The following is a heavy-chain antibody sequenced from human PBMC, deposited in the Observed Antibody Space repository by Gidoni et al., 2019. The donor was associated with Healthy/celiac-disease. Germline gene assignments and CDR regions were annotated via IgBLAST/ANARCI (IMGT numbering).Heavy chain of an antibody. V-gene: IGHV3-21*01. CDR2: ISRSSSYI. J-gene: IGHJ4*02. D-gene: IGHD1-26*01. CDR1: GFTFSSYS. CDR3: ARDGGGSYSNY. Sequence: EVQLVESGGGLVKPGGSLRLSCAASGFTFSSYSMNWVRQAPGKGLELVSSISRSSSYIYYADSVKGRFTISRDNAKNSLYLQMNSLRAEDTAVYYCARDGGGSYSNYWGQGTLVTVSS.